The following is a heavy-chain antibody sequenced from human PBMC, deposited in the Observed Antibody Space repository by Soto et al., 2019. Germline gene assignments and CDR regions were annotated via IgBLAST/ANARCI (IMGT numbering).Heavy chain of an antibody. J-gene: IGHJ6*02. Sequence: QVQLVQSGAEVKKPGSSVKVSCKASGGTFSSYAISWVRQAPGQGLEWMGGVIPIFGTANYAQKFQGRVTITADKSTSTAYMELSSLRSEDTAVHYCARRTASRSYGSRYYYGMDVWGQGTTVTVSS. CDR1: GGTFSSYA. CDR3: ARRTASRSYGSRYYYGMDV. CDR2: VIPIFGTA. D-gene: IGHD5-18*01. V-gene: IGHV1-69*06.